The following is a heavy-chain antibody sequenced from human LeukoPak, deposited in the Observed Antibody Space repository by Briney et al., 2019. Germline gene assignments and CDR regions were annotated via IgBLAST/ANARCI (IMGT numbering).Heavy chain of an antibody. D-gene: IGHD6-13*01. Sequence: PSETLSLTCTVSGGSISSYYWSWIRQPAGKGLEWIGRIYTSGSTNYNPSLKSRVTISIDTSKNQFSLKLSSVTAADTAIYYCAGASSWYVFDSWGQGTLVTVSS. CDR2: IYTSGST. V-gene: IGHV4-4*07. CDR3: AGASSWYVFDS. J-gene: IGHJ4*02. CDR1: GGSISSYY.